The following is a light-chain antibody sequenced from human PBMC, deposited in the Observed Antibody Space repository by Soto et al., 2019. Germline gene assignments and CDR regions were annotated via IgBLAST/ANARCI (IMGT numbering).Light chain of an antibody. V-gene: IGKV3-15*01. Sequence: TVMTQSPATLSVSPWGRATLSCRASQSVDSTLAWYQQKPGQAPRLLIHRASARAPGCSARFSASGSGTEFTLTISSLQSEDFAVYYCQQYNNWPWTFGQGTKVDIK. J-gene: IGKJ1*01. CDR1: QSVDST. CDR2: RAS. CDR3: QQYNNWPWT.